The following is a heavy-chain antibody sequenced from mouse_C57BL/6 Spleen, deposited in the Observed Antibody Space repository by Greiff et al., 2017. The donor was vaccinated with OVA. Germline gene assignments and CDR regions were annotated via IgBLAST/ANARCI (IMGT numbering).Heavy chain of an antibody. CDR2: INPSNGGT. V-gene: IGHV1-53*01. D-gene: IGHD2-3*01. CDR3: AISDLYDGYLYWYFDV. CDR1: GYTFTSYW. Sequence: QVQLQQPGTELVKPGASVKLSCKASGYTFTSYWMHWVKQRPGQGLEWIGNINPSNGGTNYNEKFKSKATLTVDKSSSTAYMQLSSLTSEDSAVYYCAISDLYDGYLYWYFDVWGTGTTVTVSS. J-gene: IGHJ1*03.